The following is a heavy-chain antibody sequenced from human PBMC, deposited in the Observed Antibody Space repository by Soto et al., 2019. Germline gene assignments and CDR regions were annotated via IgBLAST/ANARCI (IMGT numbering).Heavy chain of an antibody. Sequence: AASVKVSCKASGGTFSSYAISWVRQAPGQGLEWMGGIIPIFGTANYAQKFQGRVTITADESTSTAYMELSSLRSEDTAVYYCARDGRYCSSTSCYNLINPFDYWGQGTLVTVSS. CDR1: GGTFSSYA. D-gene: IGHD2-2*02. J-gene: IGHJ4*02. V-gene: IGHV1-69*13. CDR3: ARDGRYCSSTSCYNLINPFDY. CDR2: IIPIFGTA.